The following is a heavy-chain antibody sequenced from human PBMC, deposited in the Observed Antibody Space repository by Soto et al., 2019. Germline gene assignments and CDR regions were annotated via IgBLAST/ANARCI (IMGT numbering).Heavy chain of an antibody. D-gene: IGHD6-19*01. Sequence: SETLSLTCTVSGDSISGYYWNWIRQPAGKGLEWIGRIYASGSTISNRSLRSRVALSVDTSKNQFSLNLNSVTTADTAMYYCARSGYSSAWYTAFDSWSQGILVTVS. V-gene: IGHV4-4*07. CDR1: GDSISGYY. J-gene: IGHJ4*02. CDR2: IYASGST. CDR3: ARSGYSSAWYTAFDS.